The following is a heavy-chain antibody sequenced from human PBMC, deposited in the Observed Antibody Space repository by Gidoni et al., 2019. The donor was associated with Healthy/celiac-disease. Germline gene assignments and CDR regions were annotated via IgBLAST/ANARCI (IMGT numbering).Heavy chain of an antibody. V-gene: IGHV3-30-3*01. CDR2: ISYDGSNK. CDR1: GFPFSSYA. D-gene: IGHD4-17*01. J-gene: IGHJ4*02. CDR3: ARIGRVYGDYAPRYFDY. Sequence: QVQLVESGGGVVQPGRSLRLSCAASGFPFSSYAMHWVRQAPGKGLEWVAVISYDGSNKYYADSVKGRFTISRDNSKNTLYLQMNSLRAEDTAVYYCARIGRVYGDYAPRYFDYWGQGTLVTVSS.